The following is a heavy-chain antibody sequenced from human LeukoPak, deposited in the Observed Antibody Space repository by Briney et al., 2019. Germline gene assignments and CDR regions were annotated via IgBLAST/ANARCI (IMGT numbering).Heavy chain of an antibody. Sequence: PSETLSLTCTVSGGSISSGDYYWSWIRQPPGKGLEWIGYIYYSGTTYYNPSLKSRVTISVDTSKNQFSLKLSSVTAADTAAYYCARYEDYYYNMDVWGKGTTVTVSS. V-gene: IGHV4-30-4*08. CDR2: IYYSGTT. D-gene: IGHD3-16*01. CDR1: GGSISSGDYY. J-gene: IGHJ6*03. CDR3: ARYEDYYYNMDV.